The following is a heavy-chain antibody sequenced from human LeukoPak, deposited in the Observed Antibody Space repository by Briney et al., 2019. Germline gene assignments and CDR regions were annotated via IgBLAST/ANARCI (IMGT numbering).Heavy chain of an antibody. D-gene: IGHD6-19*01. J-gene: IGHJ4*02. V-gene: IGHV4-59*01. CDR1: GGSISSYY. CDR3: ARDPSSSGLAD. CDR2: IYYSGST. Sequence: PSETLSLTCTVSGGSISSYYWSWIRQPPGKGLEWIGYIYYSGSTNYNPSLKSRLTISVDTSKNQFSLKLSSVTAADTAVYYCARDPSSSGLADWGQGTLVTVSS.